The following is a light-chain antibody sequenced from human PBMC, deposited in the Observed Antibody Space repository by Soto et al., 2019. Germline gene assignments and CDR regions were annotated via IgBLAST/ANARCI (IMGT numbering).Light chain of an antibody. J-gene: IGLJ1*01. CDR1: NIGSKS. V-gene: IGLV3-21*02. CDR2: DDS. Sequence: SYELTQPPWVSVDPGQTARITWGGNNIGSKSVHWYQQKPGQAPVLVVDDDSDRPSGIPERFSGSNSGNTATLTISRVEAGDEADYFCHVWDSSSEHVFGTGPKVTVL. CDR3: HVWDSSSEHV.